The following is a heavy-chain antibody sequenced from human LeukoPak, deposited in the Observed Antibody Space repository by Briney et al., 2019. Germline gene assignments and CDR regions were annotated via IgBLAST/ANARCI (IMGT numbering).Heavy chain of an antibody. CDR1: GGSISNYY. CDR2: IHYSGST. V-gene: IGHV4-59*08. J-gene: IGHJ5*02. Sequence: KTSETLSLTCTVSGGSISNYYWSWIRQPPGKGLEWIGYIHYSGSTNYNPSLKSRVTISVDTSKNQFSLKLSSVTAADTAVYYCARHRSNWFDPWGQGTLVTVSS. CDR3: ARHRSNWFDP.